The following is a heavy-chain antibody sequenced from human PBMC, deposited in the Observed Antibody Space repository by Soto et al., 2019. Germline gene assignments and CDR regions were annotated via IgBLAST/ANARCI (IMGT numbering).Heavy chain of an antibody. J-gene: IGHJ6*02. CDR2: ISYDGSNK. CDR3: AKDRREQQLVRRSWGHYYYGMDV. V-gene: IGHV3-30*18. Sequence: GGSLRLSCAASGFTFSSYGMHWVRQAPGKGLEWVAVISYDGSNKYYADSVKGRFTISRDNSKNTLYLQMNSLRAEDTAVYYCAKDRREQQLVRRSWGHYYYGMDVWGQGTTVTVSS. CDR1: GFTFSSYG. D-gene: IGHD6-13*01.